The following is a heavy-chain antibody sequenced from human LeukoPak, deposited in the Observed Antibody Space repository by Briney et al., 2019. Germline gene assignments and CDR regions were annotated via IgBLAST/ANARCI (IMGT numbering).Heavy chain of an antibody. CDR1: GGSISSGGYY. CDR3: ARRAQWLVLGGAFDI. J-gene: IGHJ3*02. V-gene: IGHV4-31*03. D-gene: IGHD6-19*01. CDR2: IYYSGST. Sequence: PSQTLSLTCTVSGGSISSGGYYWSWIRQHPGKGLEWIGYIYYSGSTYYNPSLKSRVSTSVDTSKNQFSLKLGSVTAADTAVCYCARRAQWLVLGGAFDIWGRGTLVTVSS.